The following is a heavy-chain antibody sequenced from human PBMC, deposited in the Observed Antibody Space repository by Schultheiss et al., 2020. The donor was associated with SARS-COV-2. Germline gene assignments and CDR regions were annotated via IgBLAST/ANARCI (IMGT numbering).Heavy chain of an antibody. CDR3: ARDRDFWSGYYSLGY. V-gene: IGHV3-23*01. CDR1: GFGFTFSRYA. Sequence: GGSLRLSCEGFGFGFTFSRYAMSWVRQAPGKGLECVSGISGSGLSTYYADSVKGRFTISRDNFRSTLYLQMNSLRAEDTAVYYCARDRDFWSGYYSLGYWGQGTLVTVSS. J-gene: IGHJ4*02. CDR2: ISGSGLST. D-gene: IGHD3-3*01.